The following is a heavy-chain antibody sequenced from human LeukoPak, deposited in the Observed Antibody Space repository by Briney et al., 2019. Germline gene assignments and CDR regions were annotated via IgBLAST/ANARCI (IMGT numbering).Heavy chain of an antibody. CDR2: IYYSGST. CDR3: ARGVIAVARGAFDI. CDR1: GGSISSYY. J-gene: IGHJ3*02. D-gene: IGHD6-19*01. Sequence: TSETLSLTCTVSGGSISSYYWSWIRQPPGKGLEWIGYIYYSGSTNYNPSLKSRVTISVDTSKNQFSLKLSSVTAADTAVYYCARGVIAVARGAFDIWGQGTMVTVSS. V-gene: IGHV4-59*01.